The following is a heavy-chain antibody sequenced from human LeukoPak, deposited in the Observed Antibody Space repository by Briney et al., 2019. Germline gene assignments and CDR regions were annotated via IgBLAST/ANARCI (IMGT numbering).Heavy chain of an antibody. Sequence: PGGSLRLSCEASGFTFSSHAMSWVRQGPGKGLEWVSVISQSGDVTYYADSVKGRFTISRDNSKSTLYLQVSSLRAEDTAVYYCAKKREGIAAANWFDPWGQGTLVTVSS. CDR3: AKKREGIAAANWFDP. CDR1: GFTFSSHA. J-gene: IGHJ5*02. CDR2: ISQSGDVT. V-gene: IGHV3-23*01. D-gene: IGHD6-13*01.